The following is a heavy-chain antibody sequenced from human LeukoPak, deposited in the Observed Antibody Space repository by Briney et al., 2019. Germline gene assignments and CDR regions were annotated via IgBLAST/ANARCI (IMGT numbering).Heavy chain of an antibody. CDR1: GLTVSINS. Sequence: PGGSLRLSCAVSGLTVSINSMNWVRQAPGKGLEWVSIIYSGGNTYYADSVKGRFTISRDNSKNTLYLQMNSLRAEDTAVYYCARQQYTTHPGYWGQGTLVTVSS. V-gene: IGHV3-66*04. D-gene: IGHD1-1*01. J-gene: IGHJ4*02. CDR3: ARQQYTTHPGY. CDR2: IYSGGNT.